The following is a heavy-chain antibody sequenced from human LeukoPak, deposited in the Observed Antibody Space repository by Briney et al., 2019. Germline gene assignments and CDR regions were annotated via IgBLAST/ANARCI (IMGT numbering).Heavy chain of an antibody. Sequence: PGESLKISCKGSGYSFTSYWIGWVRQMPGKGLEWMGIIYPGDSDTRYSPSFQGQVTISADKSISTAYLQWSSLKASDTAMYYCARHAQDIVVVPAAMDYYGMDVWGQGTTVTVSS. J-gene: IGHJ6*02. CDR1: GYSFTSYW. D-gene: IGHD2-2*01. CDR2: IYPGDSDT. CDR3: ARHAQDIVVVPAAMDYYGMDV. V-gene: IGHV5-51*01.